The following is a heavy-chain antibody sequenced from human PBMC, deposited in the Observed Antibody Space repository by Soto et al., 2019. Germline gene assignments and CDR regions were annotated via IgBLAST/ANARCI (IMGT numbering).Heavy chain of an antibody. J-gene: IGHJ4*02. CDR3: AYSKLG. CDR2: ISGSGGST. V-gene: IGHV3-23*01. CDR1: GFTFSSYA. D-gene: IGHD7-27*01. Sequence: EVQLLESGGGLVQTGGSLRLSCAASGFTFSSYAMSWVRKAPGKGLEWVSAISGSGGSTYYADSVKGRFTISSDNSKNTLYLQRNSRSAEDTAVYYCAYSKLGGGQGTLVTVSS.